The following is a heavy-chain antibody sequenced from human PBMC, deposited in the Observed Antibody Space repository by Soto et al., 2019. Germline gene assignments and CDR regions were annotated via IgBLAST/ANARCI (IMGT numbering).Heavy chain of an antibody. D-gene: IGHD5-12*01. V-gene: IGHV3-30*03. Sequence: QVQLVESGGGVVQPGRSLRLSCAASGFTFSSHAMHWVRQAPGKGLEWVAVISYDGSNKYYAGSVKGRFTISRDNSKNTHYLQMNSMRPEDTAMYYCARANLDIVVTKFPYFDYWGQGTLVSVSS. J-gene: IGHJ4*02. CDR1: GFTFSSHA. CDR2: ISYDGSNK. CDR3: ARANLDIVVTKFPYFDY.